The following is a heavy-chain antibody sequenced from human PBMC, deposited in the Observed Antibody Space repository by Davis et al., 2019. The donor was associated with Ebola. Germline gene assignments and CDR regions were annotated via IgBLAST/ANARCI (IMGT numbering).Heavy chain of an antibody. Sequence: GESLKISCAGSGFSFSAYSMNWVRQAPGKGLEWVANIKQDGSEKYYVDSVKGRFTISRDNAKNSLYLQMNSLRAEDTAVYYCARDSAGPWGQGTLVTVSS. D-gene: IGHD1-26*01. J-gene: IGHJ5*02. V-gene: IGHV3-7*01. CDR1: GFSFSAYS. CDR3: ARDSAGP. CDR2: IKQDGSEK.